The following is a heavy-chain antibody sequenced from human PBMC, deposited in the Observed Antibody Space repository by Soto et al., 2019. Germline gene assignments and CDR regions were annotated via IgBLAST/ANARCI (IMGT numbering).Heavy chain of an antibody. CDR2: ISYDGSNK. V-gene: IGHV3-30*18. CDR3: AKGDIVVVPPGMDV. CDR1: GFTFSSYG. J-gene: IGHJ6*02. D-gene: IGHD2-2*01. Sequence: GGSLRLSCAASGFTFSSYGMHWVRQAPGKGLEWVAVISYDGSNKYYADSVKGRFTISRDNSKNTLYLQMNSLRAEDTAVYYCAKGDIVVVPPGMDVWGQGTTVTVSS.